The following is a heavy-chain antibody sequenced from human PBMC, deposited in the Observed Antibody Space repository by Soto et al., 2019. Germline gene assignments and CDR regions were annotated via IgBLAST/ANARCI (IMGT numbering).Heavy chain of an antibody. D-gene: IGHD3-22*01. V-gene: IGHV4-59*01. CDR3: AGGVTMIDFYYYGMDV. J-gene: IGHJ6*02. CDR2: IYYSGST. Sequence: SETLSLTCTVSGGSISSYYWSWIRQPPGKGLEWIGYIYYSGSTNYNPSLKSRVTISVDTSKNQFSLKLSSVTAADTAVYYCAGGVTMIDFYYYGMDVWGQGTTVTVSS. CDR1: GGSISSYY.